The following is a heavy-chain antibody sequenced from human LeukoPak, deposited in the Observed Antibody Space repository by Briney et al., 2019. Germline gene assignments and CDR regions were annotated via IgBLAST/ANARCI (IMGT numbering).Heavy chain of an antibody. CDR2: ISGSGGST. CDR1: RFSFGNYS. Sequence: GGSLRLSCAPSRFSFGNYSMSWVRQAPGKGLEWVSAISGSGGSTYYADSVKGRFTISRDNSKNTLYLQMNTLRAGDTAVYYCAKDKERSGVWGKGTTVTVSS. CDR3: AKDKERSGV. V-gene: IGHV3-23*01. J-gene: IGHJ6*04. D-gene: IGHD3-10*01.